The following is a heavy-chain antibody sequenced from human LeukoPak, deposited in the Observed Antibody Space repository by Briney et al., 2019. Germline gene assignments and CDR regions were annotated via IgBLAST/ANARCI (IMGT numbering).Heavy chain of an antibody. V-gene: IGHV4-34*01. D-gene: IGHD6-6*01. J-gene: IGHJ4*02. CDR2: INHSGST. CDR1: GGSFSGYY. Sequence: SETLSLTCAVYGGSFSGYYWSWIRQPPGKGLEWIGEINHSGSTNYNPSLKSRVTISVDTSKNQFSLKLSSVTAADTAVYYCAIRIAASPCDYWGQGTLVTVSS. CDR3: AIRIAASPCDY.